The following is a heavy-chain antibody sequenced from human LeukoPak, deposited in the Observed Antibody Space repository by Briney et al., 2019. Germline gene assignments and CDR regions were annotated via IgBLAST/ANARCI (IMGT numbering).Heavy chain of an antibody. CDR1: GFTFSNAW. D-gene: IGHD1-26*01. CDR2: MNQDGSEK. V-gene: IGHV3-7*01. Sequence: GGSLRLSCAASGFTFSNAWMSWVRQAPGKGLEWVANMNQDGSEKYYVDSVKGRFTISRVNAKNSLYLQMNNLRAEDTAVYYCARGGELLRPADYWGQGTLVTVSS. J-gene: IGHJ4*02. CDR3: ARGGELLRPADY.